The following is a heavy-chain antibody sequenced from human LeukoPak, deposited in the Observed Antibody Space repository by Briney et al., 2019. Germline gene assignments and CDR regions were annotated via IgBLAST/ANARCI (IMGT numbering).Heavy chain of an antibody. CDR3: AKDSYRGYSYTDY. CDR2: ISGSGGST. Sequence: PGGSLRLSCAASGFTFSSYGMSWVRQAPGKGLEWVSAISGSGGSTYYADSVKGRFTISRDNSKNTLYLQMNSLRAEDTAVYYCAKDSYRGYSYTDYWGQGTLVTVSS. CDR1: GFTFSSYG. J-gene: IGHJ4*02. D-gene: IGHD5-18*01. V-gene: IGHV3-23*01.